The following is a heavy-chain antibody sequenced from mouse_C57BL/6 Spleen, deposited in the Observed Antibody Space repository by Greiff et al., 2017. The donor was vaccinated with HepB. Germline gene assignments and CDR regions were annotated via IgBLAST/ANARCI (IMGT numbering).Heavy chain of an antibody. CDR3: ARVLYCSSYD. V-gene: IGHV1-54*01. Sequence: QVQLKESGAELVRPGTSVKVSCKASGYAFTNYLLEWVKQRPGQGLEWIGVINPGSGGTNYNEKFKGKATLTADKPSSTASMQLSSLTSADSACYFCARVLYCSSYDWGQGTTLTVSS. CDR2: INPGSGGT. CDR1: GYAFTNYL. J-gene: IGHJ2*01. D-gene: IGHD1-1*01.